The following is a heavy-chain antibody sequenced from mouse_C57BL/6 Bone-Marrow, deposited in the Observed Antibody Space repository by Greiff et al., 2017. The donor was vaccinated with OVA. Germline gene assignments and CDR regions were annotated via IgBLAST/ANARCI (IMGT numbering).Heavy chain of an antibody. Sequence: VQLQQSGAELMKPGASVKLSCKATGYTFTGYWIAWVKQRPGHGLEWIGEILPGSGSTNYNEKFKGKATFTADTSSNTAYMQLSSLTTADSAIYYGASRYYYGSSPHWYFDVWGTGTTVTVSS. J-gene: IGHJ1*03. CDR2: ILPGSGST. D-gene: IGHD1-1*01. CDR1: GYTFTGYW. V-gene: IGHV1-9*01. CDR3: ASRYYYGSSPHWYFDV.